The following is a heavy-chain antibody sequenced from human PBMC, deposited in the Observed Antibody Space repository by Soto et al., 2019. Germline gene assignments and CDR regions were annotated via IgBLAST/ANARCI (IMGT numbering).Heavy chain of an antibody. V-gene: IGHV4-38-2*01. CDR1: GYSISSGYY. CDR2: IYHRGST. CDR3: ARGEYSSNPYNWFDP. D-gene: IGHD6-13*01. J-gene: IGHJ5*02. Sequence: SETLSLTCAVSGYSISSGYYWGWIRQPPGKGLGWIGSIYHRGSTYYNPSLKSRVTISVDTSKNQFSLKLSSVTAADTAVYDCARGEYSSNPYNWFDPWGQGTLVTVSS.